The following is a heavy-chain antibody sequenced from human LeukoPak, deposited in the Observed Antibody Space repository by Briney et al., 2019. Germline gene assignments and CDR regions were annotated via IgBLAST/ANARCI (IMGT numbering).Heavy chain of an antibody. Sequence: GGSLRLSCAASGFTFSSYAMSWVRQAPGKGLEWVSAISGSGGSTYYADSVKGRFTISRDNSKNTLYLQMNSLRAEDTAVYYCAKWDDGSGQGTLGFDYWGQGTLVTVSS. D-gene: IGHD6-19*01. CDR1: GFTFSSYA. V-gene: IGHV3-23*01. CDR2: ISGSGGST. J-gene: IGHJ4*02. CDR3: AKWDDGSGQGTLGFDY.